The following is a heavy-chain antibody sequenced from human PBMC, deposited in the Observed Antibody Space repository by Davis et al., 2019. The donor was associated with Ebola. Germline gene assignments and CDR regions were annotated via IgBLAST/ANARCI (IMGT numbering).Heavy chain of an antibody. CDR1: GFTFSGSA. Sequence: GGSLRLSCAASGFTFSGSAMHWVRQAPGKGLEWVGCIRSKANSYATAYAALVKGRFTISRDDSKNTAYLQMNSLKTEDTAVDYCTGSGGSAGDYWGQGTLVTVSS. J-gene: IGHJ4*02. D-gene: IGHD2-15*01. CDR3: TGSGGSAGDY. CDR2: IRSKANSYAT. V-gene: IGHV3-73*01.